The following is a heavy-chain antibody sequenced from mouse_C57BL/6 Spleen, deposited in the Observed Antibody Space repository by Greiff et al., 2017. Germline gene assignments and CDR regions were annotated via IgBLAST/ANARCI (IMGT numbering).Heavy chain of an antibody. Sequence: EMKLVESGGGLVKPGGSLKLSCAASGFTFSDYGMHWVRQAPAKGLEWVAYISSGSSTIYYADTVKGRFTISRDNAKNTLFLQMTSLRSEDTAMYYGARRHYYGSSYGYAMDYWGQGTSVTVSS. CDR3: ARRHYYGSSYGYAMDY. CDR1: GFTFSDYG. CDR2: ISSGSSTI. J-gene: IGHJ4*01. D-gene: IGHD1-1*01. V-gene: IGHV5-17*01.